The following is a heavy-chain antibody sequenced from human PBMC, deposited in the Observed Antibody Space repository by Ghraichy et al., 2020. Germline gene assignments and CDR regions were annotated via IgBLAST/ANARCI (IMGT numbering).Heavy chain of an antibody. CDR1: GGSISSYY. CDR2: IYYSGST. V-gene: IGHV4-59*01. CDR3: ARSPTMTYYYDSSGYYVDY. D-gene: IGHD3-22*01. J-gene: IGHJ4*01. Sequence: SQTLSLTCTVSGGSISSYYWSWIRQPPGKGLEWIGYIYYSGSTNYNPSLKSRVTISVATSKNQFSLKLSSVTAAATAVYYCARSPTMTYYYDSSGYYVDYWGDGNLVTVSS.